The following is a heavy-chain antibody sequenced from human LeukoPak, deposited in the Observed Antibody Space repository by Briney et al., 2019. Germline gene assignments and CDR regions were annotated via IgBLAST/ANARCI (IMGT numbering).Heavy chain of an antibody. V-gene: IGHV4-59*01. CDR1: GGSISSYY. Sequence: SETLSLTCTVSGGSISSYYWSWIRQPPGKGLEWIGYIYYSGSTNYNPSLKSRVTISVDTSKNQFSLKLNSVTAADTAVYYCARARGGDYVWGSYRYTPQLEYYFDYWGQGTLVTVSS. D-gene: IGHD3-16*02. CDR2: IYYSGST. CDR3: ARARGGDYVWGSYRYTPQLEYYFDY. J-gene: IGHJ4*02.